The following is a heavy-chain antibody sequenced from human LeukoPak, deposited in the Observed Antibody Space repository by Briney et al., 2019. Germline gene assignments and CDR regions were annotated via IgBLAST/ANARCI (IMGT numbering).Heavy chain of an antibody. CDR3: ARDAGWGYYDL. J-gene: IGHJ4*02. V-gene: IGHV3-7*01. D-gene: IGHD1-26*01. CDR1: GFTFSTSG. CDR2: INKHGSGK. Sequence: GGSLRLSCVASGFTFSTSGVTWVRQAPGTGLEWVANINKHGSGKYYVDSVKGRFAISRDYASNSVFLQMDSLRAEDTSVYYCARDAGWGYYDLWGQGTPVTVSS.